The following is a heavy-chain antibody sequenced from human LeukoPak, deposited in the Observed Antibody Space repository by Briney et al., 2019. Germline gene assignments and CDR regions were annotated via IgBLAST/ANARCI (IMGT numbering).Heavy chain of an antibody. Sequence: SVKVSCKASGGTLSSYAISWVRQAPGQGLEWMGGIIPIFGTANYAQKFQGRVTITADESTSTAYMELSSLRSEDTAVYYCARSVVPAAMGGHNWFDPWGQGTLVTVSS. CDR1: GGTLSSYA. CDR2: IIPIFGTA. J-gene: IGHJ5*02. CDR3: ARSVVPAAMGGHNWFDP. V-gene: IGHV1-69*13. D-gene: IGHD2-2*01.